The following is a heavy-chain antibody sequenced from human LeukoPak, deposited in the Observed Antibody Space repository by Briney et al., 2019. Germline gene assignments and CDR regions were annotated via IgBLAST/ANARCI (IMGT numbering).Heavy chain of an antibody. Sequence: SQTLSLTCAISGDSVSSNSVTWNWIRQSPSRGLEWLGRTYYRSTWYNDYAVSVRGRITVNPDTSKNQFSLHLNSVAPEDTAVYYCARRLTQYDCFDPWGQGILVTVSS. J-gene: IGHJ5*02. D-gene: IGHD2-2*01. CDR2: TYYRSTWYN. CDR3: ARRLTQYDCFDP. CDR1: GDSVSSNSVT. V-gene: IGHV6-1*01.